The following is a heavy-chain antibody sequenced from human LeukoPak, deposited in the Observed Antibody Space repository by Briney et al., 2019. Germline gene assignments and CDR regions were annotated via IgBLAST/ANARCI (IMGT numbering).Heavy chain of an antibody. D-gene: IGHD2-8*01. Sequence: LGGSLRLSCTTSGFSFTNYAMNWVRQAPGKGLEWLSYISGPGTTTKYADSVKGRFTISRDNDKNSLYLQMNSLRAEDTAVYYCVRVSGFCTNGVCPSFDPWGQGTLVTVSS. CDR2: ISGPGTTT. CDR1: GFSFTNYA. V-gene: IGHV3-48*01. J-gene: IGHJ5*02. CDR3: VRVSGFCTNGVCPSFDP.